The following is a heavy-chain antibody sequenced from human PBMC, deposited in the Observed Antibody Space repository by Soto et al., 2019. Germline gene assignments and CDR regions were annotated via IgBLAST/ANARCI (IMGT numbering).Heavy chain of an antibody. Sequence: GGSLRLSCAASGFSFDDYAMHWVRQAPGKGLEWVTGISWNSGTIGYADSVKGRFTISRDNAKNSLYLQMNSLRAEDTALYYCARGPRPSSVGTGAFWGQGTPVTVPQ. D-gene: IGHD3-10*01. CDR2: ISWNSGTI. CDR1: GFSFDDYA. CDR3: ARGPRPSSVGTGAF. V-gene: IGHV3-9*01. J-gene: IGHJ4*02.